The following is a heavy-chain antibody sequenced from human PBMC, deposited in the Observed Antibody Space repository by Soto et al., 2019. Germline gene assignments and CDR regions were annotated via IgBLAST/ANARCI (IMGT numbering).Heavy chain of an antibody. CDR1: GGSISSGGYY. V-gene: IGHV4-31*03. J-gene: IGHJ5*02. CDR2: IYYSGST. CDR3: AREHGRWELLYWFDP. Sequence: QVQLQESGPGLVKPSQTLSLTCTVSGGSISSGGYYWSWIRQHPGKGLEWIGYIYYSGSTYYNPSLKSRVTIAVDTSKNQFSLKLSSVTAADTAVYYCAREHGRWELLYWFDPWGQGTLVTVSS. D-gene: IGHD1-26*01.